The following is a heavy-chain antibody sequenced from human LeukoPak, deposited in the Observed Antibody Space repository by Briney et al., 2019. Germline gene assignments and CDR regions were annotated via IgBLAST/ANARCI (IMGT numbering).Heavy chain of an antibody. J-gene: IGHJ5*02. V-gene: IGHV4-4*07. CDR2: IYTSGST. CDR3: AREKLLELRLPPTRWFDP. D-gene: IGHD1-7*01. Sequence: SETLSLTCTVSGGSISSYYWSWIRQPAGKGLEWIGRIYTSGSTNYNPSLKSRVTMSVDTSKNLFSLKLSSVTAADTAVYYCAREKLLELRLPPTRWFDPWGQGTLVTVSS. CDR1: GGSISSYY.